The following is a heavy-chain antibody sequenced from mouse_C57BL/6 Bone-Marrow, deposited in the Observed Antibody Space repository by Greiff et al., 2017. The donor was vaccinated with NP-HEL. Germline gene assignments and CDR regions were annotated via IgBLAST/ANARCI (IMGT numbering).Heavy chain of an antibody. CDR2: IRNKANGYTT. D-gene: IGHD4-1*01. Sequence: EVKLVESGGGLVQPGGSLSLSCAASGFTFTDYYMSWVRQPPGKALEWLGFIRNKANGYTTEYSASVKGRFTISRDNSQSILYLQMNALRAEDSATYYCARINWGTFAYWGQGTLVTVSA. V-gene: IGHV7-3*01. CDR1: GFTFTDYY. J-gene: IGHJ3*01. CDR3: ARINWGTFAY.